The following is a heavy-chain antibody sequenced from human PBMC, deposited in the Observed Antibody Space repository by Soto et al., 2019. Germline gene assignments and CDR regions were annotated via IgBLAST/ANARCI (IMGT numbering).Heavy chain of an antibody. D-gene: IGHD5-12*01. CDR1: GFTFSSYA. Sequence: GGSLRLSCAASGFTFSSYAMSWVRQAPGKGLEWVSAISGSGGSTYYADSVKGRFTISRDNSKNTLYLQMNSLRAEDTAVYYCANSENSGYDWGSLDYWGQGTLVTVSS. CDR2: ISGSGGST. CDR3: ANSENSGYDWGSLDY. J-gene: IGHJ4*02. V-gene: IGHV3-23*01.